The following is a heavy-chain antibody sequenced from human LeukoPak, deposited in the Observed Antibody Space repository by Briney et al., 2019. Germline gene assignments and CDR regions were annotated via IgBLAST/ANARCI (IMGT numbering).Heavy chain of an antibody. CDR1: GFTFSSYE. V-gene: IGHV3-48*03. Sequence: PGGSLRLSCAASGFTFSSYEMNWVRQAPGKGLEWVSYISSSGSTIYYADSVKGRFTISRDNAQNSLYLQMNSLRAEDTAVYYCARGGYYDSSGFYYDTLFDYWGQGTLVTVSS. CDR3: ARGGYYDSSGFYYDTLFDY. J-gene: IGHJ4*02. CDR2: ISSSGSTI. D-gene: IGHD3-22*01.